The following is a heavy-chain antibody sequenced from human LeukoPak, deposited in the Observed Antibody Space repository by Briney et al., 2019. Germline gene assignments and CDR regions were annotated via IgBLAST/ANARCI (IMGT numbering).Heavy chain of an antibody. CDR3: ARQNYCDPSIFDY. CDR2: IYYSGST. CDR1: GGSISSSSYY. D-gene: IGHD3-22*01. Sequence: PSETLSLTCTVSGGSISSSSYYWGWIRQPPGKGLEWIGSIYYSGSTYYNPSLESRVTIAADTPKNQFSLKLSSVTAADTAVYYCARQNYCDPSIFDYWGQGTLVTVSS. V-gene: IGHV4-39*01. J-gene: IGHJ4*02.